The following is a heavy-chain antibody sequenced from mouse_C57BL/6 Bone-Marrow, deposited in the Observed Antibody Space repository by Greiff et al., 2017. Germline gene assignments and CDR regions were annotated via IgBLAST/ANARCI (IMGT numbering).Heavy chain of an antibody. CDR2: ISSGSSSN. D-gene: IGHD3-2*01. CDR3: ASRQDLSYWYFDV. J-gene: IGHJ1*03. V-gene: IGHV5-17*01. Sequence: EVKLMESGGGLVKPGGSLKLSCAASGFTFSDYGMHWVRQAPEKGLEWVAYISSGSSSNYYADTVKGRFTISRDNAKNTLFLQMTSLRSEDTAMYYCASRQDLSYWYFDVWGTGTTVTVSS. CDR1: GFTFSDYG.